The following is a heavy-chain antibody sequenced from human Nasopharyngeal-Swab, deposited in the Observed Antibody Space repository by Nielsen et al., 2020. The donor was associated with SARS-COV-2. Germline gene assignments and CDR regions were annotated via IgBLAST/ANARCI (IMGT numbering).Heavy chain of an antibody. J-gene: IGHJ6*02. CDR3: AREEWVRHYGMDV. CDR1: GFTFSSYS. CDR2: ISSSSSTI. D-gene: IGHD2-8*01. Sequence: LKISCAASGFTFSSYSMNWVRQAPGKGLEWVSYISSSSSTIYYADSVKGRFTISRDNAKNSLYLQMNSLRDEDTAVYYCAREEWVRHYGMDVWGQGTTVTVSS. V-gene: IGHV3-48*02.